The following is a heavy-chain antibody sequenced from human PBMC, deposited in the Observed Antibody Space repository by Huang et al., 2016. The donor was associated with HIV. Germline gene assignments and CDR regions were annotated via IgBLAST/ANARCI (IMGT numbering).Heavy chain of an antibody. J-gene: IGHJ4*02. Sequence: QVQLVESGGGVVQPGRSLRISCAASGFTFSSYGMHWVRQAPGKGVEWGAVISYDAKTKYYADSVKGRFSISRDNSKTTVYLQLNSRRLEDTAVYYCAKGGSAAAVLDFWGQGTLVTVSS. CDR1: GFTFSSYG. D-gene: IGHD6-13*01. CDR2: ISYDAKTK. CDR3: AKGGSAAAVLDF. V-gene: IGHV3-30*18.